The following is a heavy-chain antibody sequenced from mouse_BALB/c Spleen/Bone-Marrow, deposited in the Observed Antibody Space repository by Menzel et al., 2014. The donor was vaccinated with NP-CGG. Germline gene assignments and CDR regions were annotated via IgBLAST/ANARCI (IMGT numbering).Heavy chain of an antibody. CDR3: ARNGGAYYRYYYAMDY. D-gene: IGHD2-14*01. V-gene: IGHV2-2*02. CDR2: IWSGGST. CDR1: GFSLTSYG. J-gene: IGHJ4*01. Sequence: VQRVESGPGLVQPSQSLSITCTVSGFSLTSYGVHWVRQSPGKGLEWLGVIWSGGSTDHNAAFISRLSISKDNSKSQVFFKMNSLQANDTAIYYCARNGGAYYRYYYAMDYWGQGTSVTVSS.